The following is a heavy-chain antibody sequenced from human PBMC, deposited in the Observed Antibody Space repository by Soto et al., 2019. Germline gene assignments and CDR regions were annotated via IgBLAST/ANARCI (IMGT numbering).Heavy chain of an antibody. V-gene: IGHV4-59*01. J-gene: IGHJ4*02. D-gene: IGHD1-1*01. CDR3: AKWNEMKRSFDD. CDR1: AGSISNYY. CDR2: IPHSGNS. Sequence: QVQLQESGPGLVKPSETLSLTCTVSAGSISNYYWNWIRQPPEKGLEWIGFIPHSGNSMSNPSLRSRRTMSVDTTEGQISLNLRAVTAADTAVYYCAKWNEMKRSFDDWGQGILVTVSS.